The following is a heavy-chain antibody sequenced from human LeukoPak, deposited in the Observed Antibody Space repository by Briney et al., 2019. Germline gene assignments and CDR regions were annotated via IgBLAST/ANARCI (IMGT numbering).Heavy chain of an antibody. D-gene: IGHD3-10*01. CDR3: ARGNEITMDPEWWFDP. J-gene: IGHJ5*02. CDR2: IYYSGST. Sequence: SETLSLTCTVSGSSSSRGGYYWSWIRQHPGKGLEWIGYIYYSGSTYYNPSLKSRVTISVDTSKNQFSLKLSSVTAADTAVYYCARGNEITMDPEWWFDPWGQGTLVTVSS. CDR1: GSSSSRGGYY. V-gene: IGHV4-31*03.